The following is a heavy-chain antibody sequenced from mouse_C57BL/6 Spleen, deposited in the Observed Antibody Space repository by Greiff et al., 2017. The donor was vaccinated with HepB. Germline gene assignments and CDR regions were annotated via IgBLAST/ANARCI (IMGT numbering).Heavy chain of an antibody. Sequence: EVQLQESGPELVKPGASVKMSCKASGYTFTDYNMHWVKQSHGKSLEWIGYINPNNGGTSYNQKFKGKATLTVNKSSSTAYMELRSLTSEDSAVYYCARSGIYGSSLYAMDYWGQGTSVTVSS. J-gene: IGHJ4*01. D-gene: IGHD1-1*01. CDR3: ARSGIYGSSLYAMDY. CDR1: GYTFTDYN. CDR2: INPNNGGT. V-gene: IGHV1-22*01.